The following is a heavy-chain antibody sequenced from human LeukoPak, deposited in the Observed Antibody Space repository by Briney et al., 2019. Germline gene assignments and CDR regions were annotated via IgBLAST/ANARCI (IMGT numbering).Heavy chain of an antibody. J-gene: IGHJ5*02. V-gene: IGHV3-74*01. Sequence: GGSLRLSCAASGFTFSSSWIHWVRQAPGKGLVWVSRINKDGSVTDYAESVKGRFSISRDNAKNTLYLQMNSLRAEDTAVYYCTRNYGGNWFDPWGQGTLVTVSS. CDR2: INKDGSVT. CDR3: TRNYGGNWFDP. CDR1: GFTFSSSW. D-gene: IGHD4-23*01.